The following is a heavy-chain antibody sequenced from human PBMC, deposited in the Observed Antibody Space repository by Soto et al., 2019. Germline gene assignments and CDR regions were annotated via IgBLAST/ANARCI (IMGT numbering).Heavy chain of an antibody. CDR1: GFTFSSYS. CDR2: ISSSSSYI. J-gene: IGHJ4*02. D-gene: IGHD2-2*02. Sequence: EVQLVESGGGLVKPGGSLRLSCAASGFTFSSYSMNWVRQAPGKGLEWVSSISSSSSYIYYADSVKGRFTISRDNAKNSLYLQMNSLRAEDTAVYYCARSNVVVPAAIDYWGQGTLVTVSS. V-gene: IGHV3-21*01. CDR3: ARSNVVVPAAIDY.